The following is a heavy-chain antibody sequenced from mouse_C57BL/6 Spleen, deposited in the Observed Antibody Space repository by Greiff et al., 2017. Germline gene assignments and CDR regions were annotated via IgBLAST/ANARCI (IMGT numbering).Heavy chain of an antibody. CDR3: ARGGSSYRAMDY. V-gene: IGHV1-19*01. D-gene: IGHD1-1*01. CDR1: GYTFTDYY. CDR2: INPYNGGT. Sequence: VQLQQSGPVLVKPGASVKMSCKASGYTFTDYYMNWVKQSHGKSLEWIGVINPYNGGTSYNQKFKGKATLTVDKSSSTAYMELNSLTSEDSAVYYCARGGSSYRAMDYWGQGTSVTVSS. J-gene: IGHJ4*01.